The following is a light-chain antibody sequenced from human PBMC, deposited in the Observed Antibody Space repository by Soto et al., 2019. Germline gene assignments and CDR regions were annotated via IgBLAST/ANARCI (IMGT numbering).Light chain of an antibody. CDR2: KVS. V-gene: IGKV2-30*01. Sequence: DAVMTQSPLSLPVTVGQPASISCRSSRSLVYSDGNTYLSWLQQRPGQSPRRLIYKVSSRDSGVPDRFSGSGSGTEFTLTINSLEPGDSAVYYCQQRSTWPRTFGGGTKVDIK. J-gene: IGKJ4*01. CDR1: RSLVYSDGNTY. CDR3: QQRSTWPRT.